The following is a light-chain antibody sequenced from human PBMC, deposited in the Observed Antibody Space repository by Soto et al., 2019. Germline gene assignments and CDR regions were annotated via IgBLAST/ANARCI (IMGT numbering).Light chain of an antibody. CDR1: SSDVGGYNY. CDR2: EVT. V-gene: IGLV2-14*01. CDR3: SSYTSSSSLGV. Sequence: QSALTQPASVSGSPGQSITISCTGTSSDVGGYNYVSWYQQHPGTAPKLMIYEVTNRPSGVSNRFSGSQSGNTASLTISGLQAEDEADYYCSSYTSSSSLGVFGGGTKLTVL. J-gene: IGLJ3*02.